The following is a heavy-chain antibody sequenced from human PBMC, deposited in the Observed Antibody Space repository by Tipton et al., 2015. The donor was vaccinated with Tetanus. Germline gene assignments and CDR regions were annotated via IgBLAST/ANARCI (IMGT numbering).Heavy chain of an antibody. CDR3: AKFLVVITQGYYHTMDV. V-gene: IGHV3-30*18. CDR2: ISYDGNSE. Sequence: SLRLSCATSGFIFNSYGIHWVRQAPGKGLEWVAVISYDGNSEYYADSVKGRFTISRDNSKNTLSLQMNSLRAEDTAVYFCAKFLVVITQGYYHTMDVWGQGTTVTVSS. CDR1: GFIFNSYG. J-gene: IGHJ6*02. D-gene: IGHD3-9*01.